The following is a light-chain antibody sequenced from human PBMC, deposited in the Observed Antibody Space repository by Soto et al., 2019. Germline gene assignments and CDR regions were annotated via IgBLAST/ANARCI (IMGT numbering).Light chain of an antibody. CDR2: GAS. CDR3: QQYNNWPLIT. V-gene: IGKV3-15*01. CDR1: QSVSSN. J-gene: IGKJ5*01. Sequence: IVMTQSPVTLSVSPGERATLSCRASQSVSSNLAWYQQKPGQGPRLLIYGASTRATGIPARFGGSGSGTDFTLPISSLQSEDFAVYFCQQYNNWPLITFGQGTRLEVK.